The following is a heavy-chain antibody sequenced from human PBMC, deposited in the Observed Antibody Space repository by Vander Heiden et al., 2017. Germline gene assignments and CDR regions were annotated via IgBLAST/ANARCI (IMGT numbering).Heavy chain of an antibody. D-gene: IGHD6-19*01. J-gene: IGHJ5*02. CDR1: GFTFSGHS. V-gene: IGHV3-48*02. CDR3: ARIARSSGWYNWFDP. CDR2: ISSSSSTI. Sequence: EVQLVESGGGLVQHGGSLRLSCAASGFTFSGHSMIWVRQAPGKGLEWVSYISSSSSTIYYADSVKGRFTISRDNAKNSLYLQMNSLRDEDTAVYYCARIARSSGWYNWFDPWGQGTLVTVSA.